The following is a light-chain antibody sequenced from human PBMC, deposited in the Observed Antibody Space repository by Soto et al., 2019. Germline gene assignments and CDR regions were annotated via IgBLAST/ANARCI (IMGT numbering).Light chain of an antibody. V-gene: IGLV2-14*01. J-gene: IGLJ3*02. CDR3: ISFTSHREV. Sequence: QSALTQPASVSGSPGQSIAISCTGSSSDVGRYNFVSWYRQEPGKAPKLIIYDVNNRAPGVSHRFSGSKSGNTASLNISGLQAEDEADYYYISFTSHREVFGGGTQLTVL. CDR2: DVN. CDR1: SSDVGRYNF.